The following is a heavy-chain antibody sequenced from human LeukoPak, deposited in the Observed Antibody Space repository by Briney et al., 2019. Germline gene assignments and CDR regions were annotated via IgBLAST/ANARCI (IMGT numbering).Heavy chain of an antibody. Sequence: SETLSLTCTVSSGSISSSNYYWGWIRQPPGKGLEWIGTVHDSGNTYYNSSLKSRLTISVDTSKNQFSLKLNSVTAADTAVYYCARHGSGSGSFSFFFDYWGQGTLVTVSS. CDR1: SGSISSSNYY. D-gene: IGHD3-10*01. V-gene: IGHV4-39*01. J-gene: IGHJ4*02. CDR3: ARHGSGSGSFSFFFDY. CDR2: VHDSGNT.